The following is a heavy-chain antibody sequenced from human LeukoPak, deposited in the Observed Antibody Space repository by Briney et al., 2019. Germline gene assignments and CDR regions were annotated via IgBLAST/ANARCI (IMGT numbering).Heavy chain of an antibody. Sequence: GGSLRLSCAASGFTFSSYGMHWVRQAPGKGLVWVSRIKSDGSSTSYADSMKGRFTISRDNAKNTLYLQMNSLRAEDTAVYYCARGNYYGMDVWGQGTTVTVSS. J-gene: IGHJ6*02. CDR3: ARGNYYGMDV. CDR2: IKSDGSST. V-gene: IGHV3-74*01. D-gene: IGHD3-10*01. CDR1: GFTFSSYG.